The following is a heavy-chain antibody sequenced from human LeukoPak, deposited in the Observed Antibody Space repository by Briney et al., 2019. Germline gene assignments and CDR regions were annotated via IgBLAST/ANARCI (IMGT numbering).Heavy chain of an antibody. CDR3: AGRLWRRDGYNLSAFDI. D-gene: IGHD5-24*01. J-gene: IGHJ3*02. CDR1: GGSISSYY. CDR2: IYYSGST. V-gene: IGHV4-59*01. Sequence: KPSETLSLTCTVSGGSISSYYWNWIRQPPGKGLEGIGYIYYSGSTNYNPSLKRRVTISVDTSKNQFSLKLSSVTAADTAVYYCAGRLWRRDGYNLSAFDIWGQGTMVTVSS.